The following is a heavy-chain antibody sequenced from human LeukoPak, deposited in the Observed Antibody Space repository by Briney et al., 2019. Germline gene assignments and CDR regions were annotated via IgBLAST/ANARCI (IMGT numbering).Heavy chain of an antibody. V-gene: IGHV3-9*01. D-gene: IGHD3-10*01. CDR2: ISWNSGSI. CDR3: AKAVRGVISHNFDY. CDR1: GLTFDNYA. Sequence: GGSLRLSCAASGLTFDNYAMHWVRQAPGKGLEWVSGISWNSGSIGYADSVKGRFTISRDNAKNSLYLQMNSLRAEDTALYYCAKAVRGVISHNFDYWGQGTLVTVSS. J-gene: IGHJ4*02.